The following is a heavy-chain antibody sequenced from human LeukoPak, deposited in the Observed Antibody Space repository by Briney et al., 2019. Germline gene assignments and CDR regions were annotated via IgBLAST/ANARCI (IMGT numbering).Heavy chain of an antibody. V-gene: IGHV4-59*01. CDR2: IYYNGRT. CDR3: ARWYCSRGTCYYLDY. Sequence: SETLSLTCAVSGGSISGYYWSWIRQSPGGGLEYIGHIYYNGRTDYNPSLKSRVTISVDTSRNQFSLRLNSVTAADTAVYFCARWYCSRGTCYYLDYWGQGTLVTVSS. D-gene: IGHD2-2*01. J-gene: IGHJ4*02. CDR1: GGSISGYY.